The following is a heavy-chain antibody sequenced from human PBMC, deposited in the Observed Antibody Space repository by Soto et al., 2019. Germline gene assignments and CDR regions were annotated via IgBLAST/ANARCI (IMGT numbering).Heavy chain of an antibody. J-gene: IGHJ4*02. V-gene: IGHV3-7*01. CDR3: ARDFDVLPYLDWVCPFDS. CDR1: GFTFSGDW. D-gene: IGHD3-9*01. Sequence: PGGSLRSSCAASGFTFSGDWMSCVRQAPGEVLEWVANIKQDGSEKYYVDSVKGRFTISRDNAKNALYLQMNSLRAEDTAVYYWARDFDVLPYLDWVCPFDSCGKGTLVTVS. CDR2: IKQDGSEK.